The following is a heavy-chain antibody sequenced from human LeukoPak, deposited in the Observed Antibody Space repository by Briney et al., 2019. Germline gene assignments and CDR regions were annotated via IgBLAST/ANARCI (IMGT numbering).Heavy chain of an antibody. Sequence: PGGSLRLSCAASGFTFSNYAMHWVRQAPGKGLEWVAVVFFDGTIQYYADAVKGRFTISRDNSKNTLYLQMNSLRAEDTAVYYCATRRDGYNKAIDAFDIWGQGTMVTVSS. V-gene: IGHV3-30*14. J-gene: IGHJ3*02. CDR1: GFTFSNYA. CDR2: VFFDGTIQ. D-gene: IGHD5-24*01. CDR3: ATRRDGYNKAIDAFDI.